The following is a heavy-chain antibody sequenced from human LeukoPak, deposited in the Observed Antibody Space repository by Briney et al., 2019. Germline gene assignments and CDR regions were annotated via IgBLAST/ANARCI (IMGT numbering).Heavy chain of an antibody. D-gene: IGHD5-18*01. V-gene: IGHV3-64D*06. Sequence: PGGSLRLSCSASGFTFSTYAMHWVRQAPGKGLEYVSAITSNGDTTYYTDSVKGRFTISRDNSKNTLYLQTSSLRAEDTAVYYCANSLGYSYGHNYWGQGTLVTVSS. J-gene: IGHJ4*02. CDR3: ANSLGYSYGHNY. CDR1: GFTFSTYA. CDR2: ITSNGDTT.